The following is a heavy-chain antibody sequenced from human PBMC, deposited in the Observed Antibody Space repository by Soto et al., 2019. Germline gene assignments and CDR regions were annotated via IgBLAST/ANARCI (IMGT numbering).Heavy chain of an antibody. CDR2: ISSSSSYI. D-gene: IGHD3-22*01. J-gene: IGHJ3*01. CDR3: ARVVHFDSSGFGL. CDR1: GFTFSVYA. V-gene: IGHV3-21*01. Sequence: LRLSCVASGFTFSVYAMTWVRQAPGKGLEWVSGISSSSSYIYYADSVKGRSTISRDNAKNSLYLQMNSLRAEDTAVYYCARVVHFDSSGFGLWGQGTMVTVSS.